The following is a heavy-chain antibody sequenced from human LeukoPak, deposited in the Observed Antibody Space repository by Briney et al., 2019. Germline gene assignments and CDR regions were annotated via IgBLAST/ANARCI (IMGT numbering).Heavy chain of an antibody. CDR1: GGSISSYY. D-gene: IGHD3-9*01. CDR2: VHDSAGT. J-gene: IGHJ4*02. Sequence: SETLSLTCTVSGGSISSYYWSWIRQSPGKGLEWLGYVHDSAGTIYNPSLKSRVTISVGTSKTQFSLKVTSVTTADTAVYYCAKGRKDFDTNLGPFDSWGQGILVTVSS. V-gene: IGHV4-59*01. CDR3: AKGRKDFDTNLGPFDS.